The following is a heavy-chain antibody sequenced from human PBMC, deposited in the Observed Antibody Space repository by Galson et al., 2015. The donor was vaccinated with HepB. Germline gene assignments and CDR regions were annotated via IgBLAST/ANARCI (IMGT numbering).Heavy chain of an antibody. CDR3: ASRWGSGRGVFYYYYMDV. V-gene: IGHV1-69*13. CDR2: IIPIFGTA. CDR1: GGTFSSYA. D-gene: IGHD3-10*01. J-gene: IGHJ6*03. Sequence: SVKVSCKASGGTFSSYAISWVRQAPGQGLEWMGGIIPIFGTANYAQKFQGRVTITADESTSTAYMELSSLRSEDTAVYYCASRWGSGRGVFYYYYMDVWGKGPRSPSP.